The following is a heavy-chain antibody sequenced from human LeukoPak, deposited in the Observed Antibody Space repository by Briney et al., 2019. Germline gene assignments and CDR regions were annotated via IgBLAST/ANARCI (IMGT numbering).Heavy chain of an antibody. J-gene: IGHJ6*02. Sequence: AASVKVSCKASGGTFSSYAIRWVRQAPGQGLEWMGRIIPILGIANYAQKFQGRVTITADKSTSTAYMELSSLRSEDTAVYYCARDPDLRGVIVARLTYYYYGMDVWGQGTTVTVSS. CDR2: IIPILGIA. D-gene: IGHD3-10*01. CDR3: ARDPDLRGVIVARLTYYYYGMDV. V-gene: IGHV1-69*04. CDR1: GGTFSSYA.